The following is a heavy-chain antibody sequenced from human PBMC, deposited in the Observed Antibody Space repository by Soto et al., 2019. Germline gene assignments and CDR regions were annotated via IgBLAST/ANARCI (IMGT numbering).Heavy chain of an antibody. CDR2: VNPDGSTT. CDR1: KFSFSGYW. Sequence: EVQLVESGGGLVQPGGSLRLSCAASKFSFSGYWMHWVRQAPGKGLMWVSRVNPDGSTTTYADSVKGRFTISRDNTKNTVSLQMKSLRADDTAGYYCAKVASWSYDWFDPWGQGTLVTVSS. D-gene: IGHD1-26*01. V-gene: IGHV3-74*01. CDR3: AKVASWSYDWFDP. J-gene: IGHJ5*02.